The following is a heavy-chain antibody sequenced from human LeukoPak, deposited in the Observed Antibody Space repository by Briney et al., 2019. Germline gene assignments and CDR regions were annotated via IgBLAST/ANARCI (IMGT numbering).Heavy chain of an antibody. D-gene: IGHD2-2*01. CDR3: AKDCSSTSCYPFDY. V-gene: IGHV3-23*01. CDR2: ISGSGGST. J-gene: IGHJ4*02. Sequence: GGSLRLSCAASGFTFSSYVMSWVRQAPGKGLEWVSAISGSGGSTYYADSVKGRFTISRDNSKNTLYLQMNSLRAEDTAVYYCAKDCSSTSCYPFDYWGQGTLVTVSS. CDR1: GFTFSSYV.